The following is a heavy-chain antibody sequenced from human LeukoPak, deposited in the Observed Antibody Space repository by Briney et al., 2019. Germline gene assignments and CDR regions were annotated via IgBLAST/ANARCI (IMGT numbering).Heavy chain of an antibody. Sequence: PSETLPLTCTVSGGSISSYYWRWIRQPPGKGLEWIGYIYYSGSTNYNPSLKSRVTISVDTSKNQFSLKLSSVTAADTAVYYCAVYPYDSNDYWRQGTLVTVSS. J-gene: IGHJ4*02. D-gene: IGHD3-22*01. CDR1: GGSISSYY. CDR3: AVYPYDSNDY. CDR2: IYYSGST. V-gene: IGHV4-59*01.